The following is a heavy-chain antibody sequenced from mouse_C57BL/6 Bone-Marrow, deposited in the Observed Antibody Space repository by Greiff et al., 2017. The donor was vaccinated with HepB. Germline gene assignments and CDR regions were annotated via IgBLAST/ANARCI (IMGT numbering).Heavy chain of an antibody. V-gene: IGHV3-6*01. J-gene: IGHJ2*01. D-gene: IGHD2-3*01. CDR3: ARGPFYDGYSPFFDY. CDR1: GYSITSGYY. Sequence: EVKLMESGPGLVKPSQSLSLTCSVTGYSITSGYYWNWIRQFPGNKLEWMGYISYDGSNNYNPSLKNRISITRDTSKNQFFLKLNSVTTEDTATYYCARGPFYDGYSPFFDYWGQGTTLTVSS. CDR2: ISYDGSN.